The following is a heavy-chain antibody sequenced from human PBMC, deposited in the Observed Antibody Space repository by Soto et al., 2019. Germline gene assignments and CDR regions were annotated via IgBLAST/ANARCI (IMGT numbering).Heavy chain of an antibody. CDR3: ATEPIYYNDGSGYYPLGH. D-gene: IGHD3-22*01. CDR1: GYSFATYG. CDR2: ISAHNGDT. J-gene: IGHJ4*02. Sequence: ASVKVSCKASGYSFATYGFSWVRQAPGQGLECVGWISAHNGDTHYSQKFQGRVTLITDTSTNTGYMELRSLTSDDTAVYFCATEPIYYNDGSGYYPLGHWGQGTLVTVSS. V-gene: IGHV1-18*04.